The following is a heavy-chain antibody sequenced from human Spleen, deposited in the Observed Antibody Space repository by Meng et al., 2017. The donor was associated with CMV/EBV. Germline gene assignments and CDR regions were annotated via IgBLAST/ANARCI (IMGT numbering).Heavy chain of an antibody. V-gene: IGHV3-74*01. Sequence: GESLKISCTASGFTFSSYWMHWVRQAPGKGLMWVSRIKSDGSSTNYADSVKGRFTISRDNAKNTLYLEMNSLRAEDTSVYYCARDLVIIVATEGAFDIWGQGTTVTVSS. J-gene: IGHJ3*02. CDR2: IKSDGSST. CDR1: GFTFSSYW. D-gene: IGHD3-22*01. CDR3: ARDLVIIVATEGAFDI.